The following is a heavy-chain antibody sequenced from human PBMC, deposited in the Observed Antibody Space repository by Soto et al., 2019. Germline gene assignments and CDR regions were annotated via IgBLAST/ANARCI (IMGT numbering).Heavy chain of an antibody. V-gene: IGHV4-59*01. CDR2: IYYSGST. J-gene: IGHJ4*02. CDR1: GGSISSYY. Sequence: PSDTLSLTCTVSGGSISSYYWSWIRQPPGKGLEWIGYIYYSGSTNYNPSLKSRVTISVDTSKNQFSLKLSSVTAADTAVYYCARDRITTGTIDYWGQGTLVTVS. D-gene: IGHD1-1*01. CDR3: ARDRITTGTIDY.